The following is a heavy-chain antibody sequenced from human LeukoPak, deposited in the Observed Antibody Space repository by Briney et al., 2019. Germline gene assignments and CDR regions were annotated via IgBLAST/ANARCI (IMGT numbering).Heavy chain of an antibody. CDR1: GFTFSSYS. CDR3: AKDPGYSYGLDY. D-gene: IGHD5-18*01. V-gene: IGHV3-21*01. Sequence: GGSLRLSCAASGFTFSSYSMNWVRQAPGKGLEWVSSISSSSSHIYYADSVKGRFTISRDNSKNTLYLQMNSLRAEDTAVYYCAKDPGYSYGLDYWGQGTLVTVSS. J-gene: IGHJ4*02. CDR2: ISSSSSHI.